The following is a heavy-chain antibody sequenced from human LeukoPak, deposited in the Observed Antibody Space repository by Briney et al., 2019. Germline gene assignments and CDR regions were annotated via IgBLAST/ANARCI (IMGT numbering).Heavy chain of an antibody. J-gene: IGHJ4*02. V-gene: IGHV3-74*01. CDR2: INSDGSST. CDR1: GFTFSNYW. Sequence: GGSLRLSCAASGFTFSNYWMHWVRQAPGKGLVWVSRINSDGSSTSYADSVKGRFTISRDNAKNTLYLQMNSLRAEDTAVYSCARDPNWNSRYYFDYWGQGTLVTVSS. CDR3: ARDPNWNSRYYFDY. D-gene: IGHD1-7*01.